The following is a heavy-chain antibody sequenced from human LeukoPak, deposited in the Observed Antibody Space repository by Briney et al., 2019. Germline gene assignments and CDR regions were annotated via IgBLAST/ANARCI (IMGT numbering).Heavy chain of an antibody. J-gene: IGHJ4*02. CDR1: GYSFPTYW. CDR2: IYPGDSDT. V-gene: IGHV5-51*01. D-gene: IGHD3-22*01. CDR3: ARPPYYYDGSY. Sequence: GESLKISCKGSGYSFPTYWIGWVRQMPGKGLEWMGLIYPGDSDTRYSPSYQGQVTISADKSISTAYLQWSSLKASDTAMYYCARPPYYYDGSYWGQGTLVTVSS.